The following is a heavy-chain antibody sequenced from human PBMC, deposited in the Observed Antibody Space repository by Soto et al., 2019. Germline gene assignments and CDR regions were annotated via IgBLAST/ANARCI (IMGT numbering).Heavy chain of an antibody. D-gene: IGHD3-22*01. CDR1: GFTFSSYA. V-gene: IGHV3-23*01. CDR2: SSGRGDDT. CDR3: ARAQPTYSSSYFDY. Sequence: EVQLLESGGDLVQPGGSLRLSCAASGFTFSSYAMSCVRQAPGKGLEWVSTSSGRGDDTYYTDSVKGRFTISRDNSKNTLYVHMNSLRAEDTAVYYCARAQPTYSSSYFDYWGQGTLVTVSS. J-gene: IGHJ4*02.